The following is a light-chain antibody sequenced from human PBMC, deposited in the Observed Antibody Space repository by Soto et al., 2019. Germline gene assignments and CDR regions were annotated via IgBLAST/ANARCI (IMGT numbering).Light chain of an antibody. CDR1: SSDVGAYIY. CDR3: CSYAGSYNHV. V-gene: IGLV2-11*01. Sequence: QSVLTQPRSVSGSPGQSVTFSCTGTSSDVGAYIYVSWYQQHPGKAPKLIIYDVIKRPSGVPDRFSGSKSGNTASLTISGLQAEDEADYYCCSYAGSYNHVFGTGTKVTVL. J-gene: IGLJ1*01. CDR2: DVI.